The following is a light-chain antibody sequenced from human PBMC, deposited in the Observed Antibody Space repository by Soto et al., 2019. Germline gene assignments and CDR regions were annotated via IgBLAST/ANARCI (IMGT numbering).Light chain of an antibody. CDR2: DAS. V-gene: IGKV3-11*01. CDR1: QSVSSY. CDR3: QQRSNWPHLT. J-gene: IGKJ4*01. Sequence: IVLTQSPGILSLSPWERATLSCRASQSVSSYLAWYQQKPGQAPRLLIYDASNRATGIPARFSGSGSGTDFTLTISSLEPEDFAVYYCQQRSNWPHLTFGGGTKVDIK.